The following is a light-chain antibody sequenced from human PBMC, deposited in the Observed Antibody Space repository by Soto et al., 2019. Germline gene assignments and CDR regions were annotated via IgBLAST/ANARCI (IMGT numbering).Light chain of an antibody. CDR2: DVY. V-gene: IGLV2-14*03. Sequence: QSALTQPASVSGSLGQSITISCTGTSTDIGGFNYVSWYQHLPGKAPKLMIYDVYNRPSGVSNRFSGSKSGNTASLTISGLQAEDEADYYCSSYTSFRSLFGGGTKLTVL. J-gene: IGLJ2*01. CDR3: SSYTSFRSL. CDR1: STDIGGFNY.